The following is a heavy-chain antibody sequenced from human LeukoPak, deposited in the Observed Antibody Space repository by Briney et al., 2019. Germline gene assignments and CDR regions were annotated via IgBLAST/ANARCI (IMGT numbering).Heavy chain of an antibody. CDR3: ARQRKAAAGTRYFDY. D-gene: IGHD6-13*01. CDR2: IYPGDSDT. Sequence: GESLKISCKGSGYSFTSYWIGWVHQMPGKGLEWMGIIYPGDSDTRYSPSFQGQVTISADKSISTAYLQWSSLKASDTAMYYCARQRKAAAGTRYFDYWGQGTLVTVSS. V-gene: IGHV5-51*07. J-gene: IGHJ4*02. CDR1: GYSFTSYW.